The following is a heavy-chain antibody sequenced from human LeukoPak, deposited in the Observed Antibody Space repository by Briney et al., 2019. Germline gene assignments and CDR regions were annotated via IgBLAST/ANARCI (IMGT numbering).Heavy chain of an antibody. V-gene: IGHV1-2*06. CDR3: ARTRGPVAGYYYFDY. CDR1: GDTFSSYS. J-gene: IGHJ4*02. CDR2: INPNSGGT. D-gene: IGHD6-19*01. Sequence: ASVKVSCKASGDTFSSYSISWVRQAPGQGLEWMGRINPNSGGTNYAQKFQGRVTMTRDTSISTAYMELSRLRSDDTAVYYCARTRGPVAGYYYFDYWGQGTLVTVSS.